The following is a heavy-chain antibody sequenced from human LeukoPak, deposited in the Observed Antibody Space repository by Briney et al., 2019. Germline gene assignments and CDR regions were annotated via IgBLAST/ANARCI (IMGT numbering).Heavy chain of an antibody. CDR2: MSSSGATI. D-gene: IGHD5-24*01. J-gene: IGHJ4*02. CDR1: GFTFSDYF. Sequence: PGGSLRLSCAASGFTFSDYFMSWIRQAPGKGLEWVSYMSSSGATIKYADSMKGRFTISRDNAKNSLYLQMNSLGADDTAVYYCARAVGWLQHIDYWGQGTLVTVSS. V-gene: IGHV3-11*01. CDR3: ARAVGWLQHIDY.